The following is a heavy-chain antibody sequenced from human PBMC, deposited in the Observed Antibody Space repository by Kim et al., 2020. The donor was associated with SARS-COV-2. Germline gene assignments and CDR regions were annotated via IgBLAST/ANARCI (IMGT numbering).Heavy chain of an antibody. V-gene: IGHV4-39*07. J-gene: IGHJ3*01. D-gene: IGHD6-13*01. CDR2: RYYSGTT. Sequence: SETLSLTCSVSGGSIKSTTYYWGWIRQSPGKGLEWIGSRYYSGTTYYNPSLKSRVTISMDTSKNQFSLRLSSVTAADTAVYYCARDAPAAGVW. CDR1: GGSIKSTTYY. CDR3: ARDAPAAGV.